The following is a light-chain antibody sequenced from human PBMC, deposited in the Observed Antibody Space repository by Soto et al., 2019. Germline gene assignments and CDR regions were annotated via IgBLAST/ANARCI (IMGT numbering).Light chain of an antibody. Sequence: QSALTQPPSASGSPGQSVTISCTGTSNDIGYYKFVSWYQQHPGKAPKLLIYEVSNRPSGVSNRFSGSKSGNTASLTISELQAEDEADYYCTSFTTISTWVFGGGTKLTVL. CDR3: TSFTTISTWV. CDR2: EVS. V-gene: IGLV2-14*03. CDR1: SNDIGYYKF. J-gene: IGLJ3*02.